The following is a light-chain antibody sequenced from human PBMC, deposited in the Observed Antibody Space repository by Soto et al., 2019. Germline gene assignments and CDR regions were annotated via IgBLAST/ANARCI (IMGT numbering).Light chain of an antibody. Sequence: DIQMTQSPSSVSASVGDRVTITCRASQGISSSLAWYQQKPRKAPKLLIYAASTLQSGVSSRFSGSGSGTDFTLTISSLPPEDFATYYCQHAKSFPPTFGPGTRVDIK. V-gene: IGKV1-12*01. CDR3: QHAKSFPPT. J-gene: IGKJ3*01. CDR2: AAS. CDR1: QGISSS.